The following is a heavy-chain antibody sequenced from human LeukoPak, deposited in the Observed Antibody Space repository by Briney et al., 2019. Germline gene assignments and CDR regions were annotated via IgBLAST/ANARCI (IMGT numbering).Heavy chain of an antibody. CDR3: AGRLWRRDGYNLSAFDI. CDR2: IYYSGST. CDR1: GGSISSYY. D-gene: IGHD5-24*01. Sequence: PSETLSLTCTVSGGSISSYYWNWIRQPPGKGLEWIGYIYYSGSTNYNPSLKSRVTISVDTSKNQFSLKLSSVTAADTAVYYCAGRLWRRDGYNLSAFDIWGQGTMVTVSS. V-gene: IGHV4-59*01. J-gene: IGHJ3*02.